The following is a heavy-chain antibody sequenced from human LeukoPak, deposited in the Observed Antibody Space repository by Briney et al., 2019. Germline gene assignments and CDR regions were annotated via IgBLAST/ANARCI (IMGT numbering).Heavy chain of an antibody. J-gene: IGHJ6*03. Sequence: ASVKVSCKASGYTFTSYGISWVRQAPGQGLEWMGWISAYNGNTNYAQKLQGRVTMTTDTSTSTAYMELRSLRPDDTAVYYCARDRVVPAAIYYYYMDVWGKGTTVTVSS. CDR3: ARDRVVPAAIYYYYMDV. CDR1: GYTFTSYG. V-gene: IGHV1-18*01. D-gene: IGHD2-2*01. CDR2: ISAYNGNT.